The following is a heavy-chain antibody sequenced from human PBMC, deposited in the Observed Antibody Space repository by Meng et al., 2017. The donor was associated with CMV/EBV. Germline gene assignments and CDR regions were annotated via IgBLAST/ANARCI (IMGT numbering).Heavy chain of an antibody. V-gene: IGHV3-66*02. Sequence: GESLKISCAASGFTVSSNYMSWVRQAPGKGLEWVSVIYSGGSTYYADSVKGRFTISRDNSKNTLYLQMNSLRAEDTAVYYCAREYCSGGSCYSAYYYGMDVWGQGTTVTVSS. CDR2: IYSGGST. CDR1: GFTVSSNY. D-gene: IGHD2-15*01. CDR3: AREYCSGGSCYSAYYYGMDV. J-gene: IGHJ6*02.